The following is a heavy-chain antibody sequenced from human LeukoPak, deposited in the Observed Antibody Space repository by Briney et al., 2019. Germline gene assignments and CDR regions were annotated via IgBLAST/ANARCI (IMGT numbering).Heavy chain of an antibody. CDR2: IYYSGST. J-gene: IGHJ4*02. CDR3: ARVTGYMIEDYFDY. CDR1: GGSISSSRDY. Sequence: SETLSLTCTVSGGSISSSRDYWAWLRQPPGKGLEWIANIYYSGSTYYSPSLKSRVTISVDTSKNQFSLKLRSVTAADTAVYYCARVTGYMIEDYFDYWGQGTLVTVSS. V-gene: IGHV4-39*07. D-gene: IGHD3-22*01.